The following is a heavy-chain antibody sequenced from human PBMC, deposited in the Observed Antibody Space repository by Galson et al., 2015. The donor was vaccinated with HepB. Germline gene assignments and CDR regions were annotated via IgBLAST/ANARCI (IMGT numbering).Heavy chain of an antibody. CDR1: GYTFTSYA. CDR2: INAGNGNT. CDR3: ARDNTLKGVGYFDY. Sequence: SVKVSCKASGYTFTSYATHWVRQAPGQRLEWMGWINAGNGNTKYSQKFQGRVTITRDTSASTAYMELSSLRSEDTAVYYCARDNTLKGVGYFDYWGQGTLVTVSS. J-gene: IGHJ4*02. V-gene: IGHV1-3*01. D-gene: IGHD3-3*01.